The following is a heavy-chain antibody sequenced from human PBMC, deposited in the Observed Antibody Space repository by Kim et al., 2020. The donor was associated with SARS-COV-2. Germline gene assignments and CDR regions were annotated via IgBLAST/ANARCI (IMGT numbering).Heavy chain of an antibody. J-gene: IGHJ4*02. CDR3: SAGAGRSDTDY. V-gene: IGHV3-15*01. Sequence: TTGYAATGKGRFTISRDDSQNRLYLQMNTLKVEDTAVYYCSAGAGRSDTDYWGQGTLVTVSS. D-gene: IGHD2-8*02. CDR2: TT.